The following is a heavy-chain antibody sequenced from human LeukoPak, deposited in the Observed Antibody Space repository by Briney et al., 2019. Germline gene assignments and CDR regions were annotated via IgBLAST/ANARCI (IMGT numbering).Heavy chain of an antibody. CDR2: ISAYNGNT. J-gene: IGHJ6*02. Sequence: ASVKVSCKAFGYTFISYGVTWVRQAPGQGLEWMGWISAYNGNTNYAQKLQGRVTMTTDTSTSTAYMELRSLRSDDTAVYYCARGLGSSPRLGMDVWGQGTTVTVSS. CDR3: ARGLGSSPRLGMDV. D-gene: IGHD6-13*01. V-gene: IGHV1-18*01. CDR1: GYTFISYG.